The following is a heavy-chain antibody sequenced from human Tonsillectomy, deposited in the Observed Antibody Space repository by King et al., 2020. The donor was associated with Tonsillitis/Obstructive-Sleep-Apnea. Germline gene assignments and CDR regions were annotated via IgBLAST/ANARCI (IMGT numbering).Heavy chain of an antibody. J-gene: IGHJ4*02. V-gene: IGHV3-33*01. D-gene: IGHD1-7*01. CDR3: ARVVTGTSTLDY. Sequence: VQLVESGGGVVQPGRSLSLSCAASGFTFSSYGMHWVRPAPGKGLEWGAVIWYDGSNKDYADSVKGRFTISRDNSKKPLYLQMNSLGAEDTAVYYCARVVTGTSTLDYWGQGTLVTVSS. CDR1: GFTFSSYG. CDR2: IWYDGSNK.